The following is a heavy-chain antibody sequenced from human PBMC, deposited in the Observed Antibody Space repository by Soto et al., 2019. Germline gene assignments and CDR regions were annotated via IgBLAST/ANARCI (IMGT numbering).Heavy chain of an antibody. J-gene: IGHJ5*02. Sequence: ASVKVSCKVSGYTLTELSMHWVRQAPGKGLEWMGGFDPEDGETIYAQKFQGRVTMTEDTSTDTAYMELSSLRSEDTAVYYCARGVYSSSSSWFDPWGQGTLVTVSS. CDR2: FDPEDGET. CDR3: ARGVYSSSSSWFDP. CDR1: GYTLTELS. V-gene: IGHV1-24*01. D-gene: IGHD6-6*01.